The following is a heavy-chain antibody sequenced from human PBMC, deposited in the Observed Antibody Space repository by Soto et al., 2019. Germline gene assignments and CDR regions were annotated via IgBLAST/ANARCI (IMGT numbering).Heavy chain of an antibody. Sequence: ASVKVSCKASGYTFTSYGISWVRQAPGQGLEWMGWISAYNGNTNYAQKLQGRVTMTTDTSMSKAYMELRSLRSDDTAVYYCARGRELLREDAFDIWGQGTMVTVSS. D-gene: IGHD1-26*01. J-gene: IGHJ3*02. CDR2: ISAYNGNT. CDR3: ARGRELLREDAFDI. V-gene: IGHV1-18*01. CDR1: GYTFTSYG.